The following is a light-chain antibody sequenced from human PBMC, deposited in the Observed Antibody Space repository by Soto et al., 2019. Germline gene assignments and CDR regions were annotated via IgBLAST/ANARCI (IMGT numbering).Light chain of an antibody. V-gene: IGLV2-14*01. J-gene: IGLJ3*02. CDR1: SDDVGGYNY. CDR3: SSYTSSSTLV. Sequence: QCALTQPASVSGSPGQSITISCTGTSDDVGGYNYVSWYQQHPGKAPKLVIYEVTNRPSGVSNRFSGSKSGNTASLTISGLQAEDEADYYCSSYTSSSTLVFGGGTKLTVL. CDR2: EVT.